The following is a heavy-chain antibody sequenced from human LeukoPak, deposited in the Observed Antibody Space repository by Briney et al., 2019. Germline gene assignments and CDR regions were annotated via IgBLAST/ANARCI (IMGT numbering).Heavy chain of an antibody. J-gene: IGHJ4*02. CDR2: IYTSGST. D-gene: IGHD6-19*01. CDR3: TTQLGSLAGLDF. V-gene: IGHV4-61*02. CDR1: GGSISSGSYY. Sequence: SQTLSLTCTVSGGSISSGSYYWTWIRQPAGKGLEWIGRIYTSGSTNYNPSLRSRVTISLDTSNNQFSLNLHSVTAADTAVYYCTTQLGSLAGLDFWAQGTRVTVSS.